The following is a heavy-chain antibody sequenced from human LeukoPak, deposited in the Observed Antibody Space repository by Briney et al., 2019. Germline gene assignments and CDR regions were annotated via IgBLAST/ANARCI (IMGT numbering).Heavy chain of an antibody. V-gene: IGHV3-64D*09. CDR2: ISSNGGST. CDR1: GFAFSTYA. CDR3: VKDNRDGDNLAWFDP. J-gene: IGHJ5*02. D-gene: IGHD4-17*01. Sequence: PGGSLRLSCSASGFAFSTYAMHWVRQAPGGGLEYVSAISSNGGSTHYADPVKGRFTISRDNSKNTLYLQMSSLRPEDTAVYYCVKDNRDGDNLAWFDPWSQGTLVTVSS.